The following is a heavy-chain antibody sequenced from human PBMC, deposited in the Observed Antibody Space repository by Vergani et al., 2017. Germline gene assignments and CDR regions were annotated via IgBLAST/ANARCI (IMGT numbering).Heavy chain of an antibody. J-gene: IGHJ4*02. CDR1: GFTFSSYA. CDR3: AKDLYPLIVVVPTGADY. CDR2: ISGSGGST. Sequence: EVQLVESGGGLVQPGRSLRLSCAASGFTFSSYAMSWVRQAPGKGLKWVSAISGSGGSTYYADSVKGRFTISRDNSKNTLYLQMNSLRAEDTAVYYCAKDLYPLIVVVPTGADYWGQGTLVTVSS. V-gene: IGHV3-23*04. D-gene: IGHD2-2*01.